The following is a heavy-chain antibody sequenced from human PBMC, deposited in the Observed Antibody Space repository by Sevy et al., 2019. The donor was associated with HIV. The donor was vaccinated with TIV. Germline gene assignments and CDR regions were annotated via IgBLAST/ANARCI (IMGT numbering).Heavy chain of an antibody. CDR2: IRSKAYGGTT. CDR1: GFTFGDYA. CDR3: TRDLAQWPPTHFDY. J-gene: IGHJ4*02. Sequence: GGSLRLSCTASGFTFGDYAMSWFRQAPGKGLEWVGFIRSKAYGGTTEYAASVKGRFTISRDDSKSIAYLQMNSLKTEDTAVHYCTRDLAQWPPTHFDYWGQGTLVTVSS. D-gene: IGHD6-19*01. V-gene: IGHV3-49*03.